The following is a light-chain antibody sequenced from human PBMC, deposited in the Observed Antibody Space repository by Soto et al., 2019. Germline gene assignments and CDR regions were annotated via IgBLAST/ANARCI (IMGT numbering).Light chain of an antibody. J-gene: IGKJ3*01. CDR2: AAS. CDR1: QGINNY. V-gene: IGKV1-16*02. CDR3: QQYNSDPFT. Sequence: DIQMTQSPSSLSASVGDRVTITCRASQGINNYLAWFQQKPGKAPKSLIYAASNLESGVPSKFIGSGSGTDFNLTISSLQPEDFATYYCQQYNSDPFTFGPGTKVDIK.